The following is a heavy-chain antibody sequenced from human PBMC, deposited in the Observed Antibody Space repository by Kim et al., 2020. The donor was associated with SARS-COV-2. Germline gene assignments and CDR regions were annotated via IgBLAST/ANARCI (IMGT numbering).Heavy chain of an antibody. CDR2: IYYSGST. V-gene: IGHV4-31*03. Sequence: SETLSLTCTVSGGSISSGGYYWSWIRQHPGKGLEWIGYIYYSGSTYYTPSLKSRVTISVDTSKNQFSLKLSSVTAADTAVYYCARDPLKNPVPXGXYYYYXXXVWGQGTTVTVSS. CDR1: GGSISSGGYY. J-gene: IGHJ6*02. CDR3: ARDPLKNPVPXGXYYYYXXXV.